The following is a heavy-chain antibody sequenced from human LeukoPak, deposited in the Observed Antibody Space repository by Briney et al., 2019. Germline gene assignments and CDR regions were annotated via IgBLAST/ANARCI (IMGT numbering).Heavy chain of an antibody. V-gene: IGHV3-21*01. Sequence: PGGSLRLSCAASGFTFSSYSMNWVRQAPGKGLEWVSSISSSSSYIYYADSVKGRFTIPRDNAKNSLYLQMNSLRAEDTAVYYCARDREDIAVAGPGYWGQGTLVTVSS. D-gene: IGHD6-19*01. CDR1: GFTFSSYS. CDR2: ISSSSSYI. CDR3: ARDREDIAVAGPGY. J-gene: IGHJ4*02.